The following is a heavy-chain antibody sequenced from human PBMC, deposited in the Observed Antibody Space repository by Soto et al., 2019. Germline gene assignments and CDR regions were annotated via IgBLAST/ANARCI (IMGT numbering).Heavy chain of an antibody. CDR1: GFTFSSYA. J-gene: IGHJ4*02. D-gene: IGHD6-19*01. CDR3: ARDRESSGPPSLAFDY. V-gene: IGHV3-30-3*01. CDR2: ISYDGSNK. Sequence: QVQLVESGGGVVQPGRSLRLSCAASGFTFSSYAMHWVRQAPGKGLEWVAVISYDGSNKYYADSVKGRFTISRDNSKNTLYLQMNGLRAEDTAVYYCARDRESSGPPSLAFDYWGQGTLVTVSS.